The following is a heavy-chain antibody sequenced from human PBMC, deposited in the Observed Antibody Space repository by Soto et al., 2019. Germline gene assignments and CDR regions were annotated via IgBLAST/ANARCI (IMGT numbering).Heavy chain of an antibody. D-gene: IGHD3-22*01. Sequence: QVQLVQSGAEVKKPGSSVKVSCKASGGTFSSYAISWVRQAPGQGLEWMGGIIPIFGTANYAQKFQGRVTITADESTSTAYMELNSLRSEDTAVYYCARALHYYDSSGYSYFDYWGQGTLVTVSS. V-gene: IGHV1-69*01. CDR1: GGTFSSYA. CDR2: IIPIFGTA. CDR3: ARALHYYDSSGYSYFDY. J-gene: IGHJ4*02.